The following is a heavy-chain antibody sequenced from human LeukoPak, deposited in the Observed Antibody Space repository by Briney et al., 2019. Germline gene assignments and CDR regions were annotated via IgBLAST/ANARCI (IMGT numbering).Heavy chain of an antibody. D-gene: IGHD3-22*01. V-gene: IGHV3-48*02. CDR2: ISSSGITI. CDR3: ARARNDYDSNGFSLLDY. J-gene: IGHJ4*02. CDR1: GFTFSSYS. Sequence: GGSLRLSCEASGFTFSSYSVSWVRQAPGKGPQWVSYISSSGITIYHADSVKGRFTISRDNAKNSLFLQMSSLRDEDTALYYCARARNDYDSNGFSLLDYWGQGTLVTVSS.